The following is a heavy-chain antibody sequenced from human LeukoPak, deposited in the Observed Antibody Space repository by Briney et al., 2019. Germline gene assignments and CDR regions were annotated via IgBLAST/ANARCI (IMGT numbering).Heavy chain of an antibody. D-gene: IGHD2-2*01. CDR2: IDQDGSLR. Sequence: GGSLRLSCAASGFTFSGYWMNWVRQAPGKGLEWVANIDQDGSLRYYVDSVKGRFTISRDNAENSLYLQMNSLRAEDTAVYFCARDRGYCTSTNCYGFYYYMDVWGKGTTVTVSS. CDR1: GFTFSGYW. CDR3: ARDRGYCTSTNCYGFYYYMDV. V-gene: IGHV3-7*01. J-gene: IGHJ6*03.